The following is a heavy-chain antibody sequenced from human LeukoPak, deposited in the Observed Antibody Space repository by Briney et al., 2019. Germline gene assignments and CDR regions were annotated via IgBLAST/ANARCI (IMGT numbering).Heavy chain of an antibody. Sequence: RASVKVSCKVPGYTLTELSMHWVRQAPGKGLEWMGGFDPEYGETIYAQKFQGRVTMTEDTSTDTACMELSSLRPEDSAVYYCATAYVYPVDFWGQGTLVTVSS. CDR2: FDPEYGET. V-gene: IGHV1-24*01. D-gene: IGHD2-8*01. CDR3: ATAYVYPVDF. CDR1: GYTLTELS. J-gene: IGHJ4*02.